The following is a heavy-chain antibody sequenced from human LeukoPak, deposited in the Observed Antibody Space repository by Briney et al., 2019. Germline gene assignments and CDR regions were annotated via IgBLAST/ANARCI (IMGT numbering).Heavy chain of an antibody. J-gene: IGHJ4*02. CDR3: AREAVAGTVMYFDY. D-gene: IGHD6-19*01. CDR1: GTFSSYA. CDR2: IIPIFGTA. Sequence: GTFSSYAXSWVRQAPGQGREGMXGIIPIFGTANYAQKFQGRVTINTDESKSTAYMEMSSLRSEDTAVYYCAREAVAGTVMYFDYWGQGTLVTVSS. V-gene: IGHV1-69*05.